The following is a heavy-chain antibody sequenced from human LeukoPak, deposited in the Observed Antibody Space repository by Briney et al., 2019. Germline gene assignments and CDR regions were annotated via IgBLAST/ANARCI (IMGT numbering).Heavy chain of an antibody. J-gene: IGHJ4*02. D-gene: IGHD6-19*01. CDR2: IYYSGST. Sequence: SETLSLTCTVSGGSISNYYWSWIRQPPGKGLEWIGYIYYSGSTYYNPSLKSRVTISVDTSKNQFSLKLSSVTAADTAVYYCARELAVAGSWGSFDYWGQGTLVTVSS. CDR1: GGSISNYY. CDR3: ARELAVAGSWGSFDY. V-gene: IGHV4-30-4*08.